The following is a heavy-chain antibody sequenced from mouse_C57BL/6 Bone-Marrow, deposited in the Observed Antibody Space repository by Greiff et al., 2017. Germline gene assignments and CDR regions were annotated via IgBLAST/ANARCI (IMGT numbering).Heavy chain of an antibody. CDR2: IDPANGNT. V-gene: IGHV14-3*01. D-gene: IGHD4-1*01. CDR1: GFNITNTY. J-gene: IGHJ4*01. CDR3: AREVSGNWDEGYAMDY. Sequence: VQLQQSVAELVRPGASVKLSCTASGFNITNTYMHWVKQRPEQGLEWIGRIDPANGNTKYAPKFQGKATITADTSSNTAYLQLSSLTSEDTAIYYCAREVSGNWDEGYAMDYWGQGTSVTVSS.